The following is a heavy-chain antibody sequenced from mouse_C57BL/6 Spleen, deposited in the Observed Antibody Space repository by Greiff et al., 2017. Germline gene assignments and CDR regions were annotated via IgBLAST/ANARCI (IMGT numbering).Heavy chain of an antibody. CDR3: ARNGYDERDFDY. CDR1: GFSITSYG. D-gene: IGHD2-2*01. V-gene: IGHV2-2*01. CDR2: IWSGGST. Sequence: KLVESGPGLVQPSQSLSITCTVSGFSITSYGVPWVRQSPGKGLEWLGVIWSGGSTDYNAAFISRLSISKDNSKSQVFFKMNSLQADDTAIYYCARNGYDERDFDYWGQGTTLTVSS. J-gene: IGHJ2*01.